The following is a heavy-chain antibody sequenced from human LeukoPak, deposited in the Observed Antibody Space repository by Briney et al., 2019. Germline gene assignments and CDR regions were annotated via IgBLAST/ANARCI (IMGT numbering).Heavy chain of an antibody. CDR3: ATGRNYYYYHYMDV. V-gene: IGHV4-4*07. CDR1: GGSISSYY. CDR2: IYASGST. J-gene: IGHJ6*03. D-gene: IGHD2-15*01. Sequence: HSETLSLTCTVSGGSISSYYWSWIRQPAGKGLEWIGRIYASGSTDYSPSLKSRVTMSVDTSKNQFSLKLSSVTAADTAVYYCATGRNYYYYHYMDVWGKGTTVTVSS.